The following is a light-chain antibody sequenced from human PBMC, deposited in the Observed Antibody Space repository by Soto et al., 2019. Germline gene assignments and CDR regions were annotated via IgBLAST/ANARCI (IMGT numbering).Light chain of an antibody. CDR3: CSYAGSYTPVV. Sequence: QSALTQPPSASGSPGQSVTISCTGTSSDVGKYDYVSWFQHHPGKAPKLMIYDVSKRPSGVPDRFSGSKSGNTASLTISGLQAEDEADYYCCSYAGSYTPVVFGGGTKLTVL. CDR1: SSDVGKYDY. CDR2: DVS. V-gene: IGLV2-11*01. J-gene: IGLJ2*01.